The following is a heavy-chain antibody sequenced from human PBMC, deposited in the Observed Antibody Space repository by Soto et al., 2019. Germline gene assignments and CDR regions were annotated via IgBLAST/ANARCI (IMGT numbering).Heavy chain of an antibody. CDR2: INSDGTYA. D-gene: IGHD4-17*01. CDR1: GFNFSIYW. CDR3: ARGGAYGDYRSDY. V-gene: IGHV3-74*01. J-gene: IGHJ4*02. Sequence: VQLVESGGGLVQPGGSLRLSCAASGFNFSIYWMHWVRQVPGKGLVWVSRINSDGTYANYADSVKGRFTSTRDNAKNTLYLEMNSLRAEDTAIYYCARGGAYGDYRSDYWGQGTLVTVSS.